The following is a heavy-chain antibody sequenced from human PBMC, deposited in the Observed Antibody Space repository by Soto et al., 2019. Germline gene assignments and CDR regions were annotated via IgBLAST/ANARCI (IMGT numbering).Heavy chain of an antibody. CDR1: GGTFSSYA. D-gene: IGHD3-22*01. CDR2: IIPIFGTA. CDR3: ARTRWHYYDSSGEYYFDY. J-gene: IGHJ4*02. V-gene: IGHV1-69*06. Sequence: GASVKVSCKASGGTFSSYAISWVRQAPGQGLEWMGGIIPIFGTANYAQKFQGRVTITADKSTSTAYMELSSLRSEDTAVYYCARTRWHYYDSSGEYYFDYWGQGTLVTVSS.